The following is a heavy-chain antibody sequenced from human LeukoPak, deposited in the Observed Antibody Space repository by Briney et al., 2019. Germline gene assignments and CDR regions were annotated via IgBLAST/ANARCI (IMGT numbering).Heavy chain of an antibody. D-gene: IGHD6-6*01. CDR3: ARVRYSSSSARYFDY. CDR2: INHSGST. V-gene: IGHV4-34*01. Sequence: SETLSLTCAVYGGSFSGYYWSWIRQPPGKGLEWMGEINHSGSTNYNPYLKSRVTISVDTSKNQFSLKLSSVTAADTAVYYCARVRYSSSSARYFDYWGQGTLVTVSS. CDR1: GGSFSGYY. J-gene: IGHJ4*02.